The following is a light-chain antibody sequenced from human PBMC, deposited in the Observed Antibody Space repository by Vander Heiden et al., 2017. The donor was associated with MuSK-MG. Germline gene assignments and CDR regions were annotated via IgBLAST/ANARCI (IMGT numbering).Light chain of an antibody. Sequence: DIQMTQSPSSLSASVGDRVTITCRASQSISSYLNWYQQKPGKAPKLLIDAASSLQSGVPSRFSGSGSGTDFTLTISSLQPEDFATYDCQQRYGTPPLTFGGGTKVEIK. CDR2: AAS. J-gene: IGKJ4*01. CDR3: QQRYGTPPLT. V-gene: IGKV1-39*01. CDR1: QSISSY.